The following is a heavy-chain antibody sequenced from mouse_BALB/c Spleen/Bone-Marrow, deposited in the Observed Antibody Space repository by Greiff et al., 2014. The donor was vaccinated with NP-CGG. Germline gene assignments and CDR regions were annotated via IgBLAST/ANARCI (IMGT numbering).Heavy chain of an antibody. J-gene: IGHJ1*01. CDR2: SRNKANGYTT. V-gene: IGHV7-3*02. D-gene: IGHD2-4*01. CDR3: ARDINYDIYWYFDV. Sequence: EVNVVESGGGLAQPGGSLRPSCATSGFTFTDYYMSWVRQPPGKALEWLGFSRNKANGYTTEYSASVKGRFTISRDNSQSILYLQMNTLRAEDSATYYCARDINYDIYWYFDVWGAGTTVTVSS. CDR1: GFTFTDYY.